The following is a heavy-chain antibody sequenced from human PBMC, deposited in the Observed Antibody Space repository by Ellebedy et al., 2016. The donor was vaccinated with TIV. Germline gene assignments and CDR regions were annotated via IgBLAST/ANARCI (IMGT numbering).Heavy chain of an antibody. J-gene: IGHJ4*02. CDR2: INPSGGST. Sequence: AASVKVSCKASGYTFTSYYMHWARQAPGQGLEWMGLINPSGGSTDYAQKFQGRVTMTRDTSTSTVYMELSSLRSEDTAVYYCARDPASQVYYFDYWGQGTLVTVSS. V-gene: IGHV1-46*01. CDR3: ARDPASQVYYFDY. CDR1: GYTFTSYY.